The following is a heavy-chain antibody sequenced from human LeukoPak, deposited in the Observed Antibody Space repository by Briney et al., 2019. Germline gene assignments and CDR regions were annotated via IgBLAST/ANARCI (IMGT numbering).Heavy chain of an antibody. CDR3: AKPTSSLAAAGFDC. D-gene: IGHD6-13*01. CDR2: IYSGGGT. J-gene: IGHJ4*02. CDR1: GFTVSSNY. Sequence: GGSLRLSCAASGFTVSSNYMNWVRLAPGKGLEWVSVIYSGGGTNYADSVKGRFTISRDNSKNMLYLQMNSLRAEDTAVYYCAKPTSSLAAAGFDCWGQGTLVTVSS. V-gene: IGHV3-66*04.